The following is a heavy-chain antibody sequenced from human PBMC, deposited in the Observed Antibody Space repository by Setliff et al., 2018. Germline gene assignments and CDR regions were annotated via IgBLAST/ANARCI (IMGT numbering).Heavy chain of an antibody. Sequence: SGPTLVNPTQALALTCSFSGFSLSTTGEGVAWIRQPPGKALEWLALIFWDDDKRYSPSLKNRLTITKDSSKNEVVITMTNMGPGDTASYYCAHRDVEPPNRIPHYFDSWGQGALVTVSS. V-gene: IGHV2-5*02. J-gene: IGHJ4*02. CDR3: AHRDVEPPNRIPHYFDS. CDR1: GFSLSTTGEG. D-gene: IGHD1-1*01. CDR2: IFWDDDK.